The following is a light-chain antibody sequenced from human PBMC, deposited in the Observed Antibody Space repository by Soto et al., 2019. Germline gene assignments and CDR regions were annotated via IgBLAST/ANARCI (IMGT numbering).Light chain of an antibody. CDR1: QSVTSSH. Sequence: EIVLTQTPGTLSLSPGERATLSCRASQSVTSSHLAWYQQKPGQAPRLLIYGASTRATDIPDRFSGSGSDTDFSLTSRRLDPEDFAMYYCLLYFSPDRYTFGPGTKVQIK. J-gene: IGKJ2*01. V-gene: IGKV3-20*01. CDR2: GAS. CDR3: LLYFSPDRYT.